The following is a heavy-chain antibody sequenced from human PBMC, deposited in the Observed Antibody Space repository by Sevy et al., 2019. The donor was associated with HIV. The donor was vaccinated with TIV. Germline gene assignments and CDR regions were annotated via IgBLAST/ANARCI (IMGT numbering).Heavy chain of an antibody. CDR3: ATTKDYYENSGDPFDY. Sequence: ASVKVSCKVSGYTLTELSMHWVRQVPGKGLEWMGSFDPEDDETIYAQKFQGRVTMTEDTSTDTAYMELSSLISEDTAVYYCATTKDYYENSGDPFDYWGQGTLVTASS. D-gene: IGHD3-22*01. CDR2: FDPEDDET. CDR1: GYTLTELS. J-gene: IGHJ4*02. V-gene: IGHV1-24*01.